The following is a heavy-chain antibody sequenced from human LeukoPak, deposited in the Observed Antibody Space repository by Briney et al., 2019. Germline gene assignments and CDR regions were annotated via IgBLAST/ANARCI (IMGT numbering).Heavy chain of an antibody. CDR3: ASQVRLERRYYYYYMDV. CDR2: INHSGST. CDR1: GGPLSDYY. J-gene: IGHJ6*03. D-gene: IGHD1-1*01. V-gene: IGHV4-34*01. Sequence: SETLSLTCAVYGGPLSDYYWSWIRQPPGKGLEWIGEINHSGSTNYNPSLKSRVTISLDTFKNQFSLKLSSVTAADTAVYYCASQVRLERRYYYYYMDVWDKGTTVTVSS.